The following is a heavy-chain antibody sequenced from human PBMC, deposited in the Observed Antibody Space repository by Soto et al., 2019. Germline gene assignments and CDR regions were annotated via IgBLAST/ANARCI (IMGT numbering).Heavy chain of an antibody. CDR3: ARVGYCSGGSCYSKFVY. D-gene: IGHD2-15*01. V-gene: IGHV1-18*01. CDR2: ISAYNGNT. J-gene: IGHJ4*02. Sequence: ASVKVSCKASGYTFTSYGISWVRQAPGQGLEWMGWISAYNGNTNYAQKLQGRVTMTTDTSTSTAYMELRSLRSDDTAVYYCARVGYCSGGSCYSKFVYWGQGNLVTVSS. CDR1: GYTFTSYG.